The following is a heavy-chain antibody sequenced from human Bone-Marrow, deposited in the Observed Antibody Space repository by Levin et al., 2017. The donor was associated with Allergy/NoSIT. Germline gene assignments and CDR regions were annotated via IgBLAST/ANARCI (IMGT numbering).Heavy chain of an antibody. CDR3: ARGGYYGSGPLGS. CDR1: GFTFNAYD. V-gene: IGHV3-13*04. CDR2: INSDGDT. D-gene: IGHD3-10*01. Sequence: GGSLRLSCAGSGFTFNAYDMHWVRQATGEGLEWVSAINSDGDTYYAGSVKGRFTISRENAKKSFFLHMNNVRVGDTAVYYCARGGYYGSGPLGSWGQGTLVTVSS. J-gene: IGHJ5*02.